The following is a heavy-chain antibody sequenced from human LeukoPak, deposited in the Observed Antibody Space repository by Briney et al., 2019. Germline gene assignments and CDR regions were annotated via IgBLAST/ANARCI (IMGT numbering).Heavy chain of an antibody. J-gene: IGHJ4*02. CDR2: ISGLSSYT. CDR1: VFTFSVYD. CDR3: GRAFPPLRTSSAGDL. Sequence: GGSLRLSCSASVFTFSVYDMNWVRQAPGRGLEWVSSISGLSSYTYDGESVKGRFSISRDNAKNSLYLQMNSLGAEDTATYYWGRAFPPLRTSSAGDLWGQGILVTVSS. D-gene: IGHD3-16*01. V-gene: IGHV3-21*01.